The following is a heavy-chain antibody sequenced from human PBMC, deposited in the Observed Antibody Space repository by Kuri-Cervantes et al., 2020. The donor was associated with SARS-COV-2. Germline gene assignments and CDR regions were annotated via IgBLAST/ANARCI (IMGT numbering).Heavy chain of an antibody. Sequence: GESLKISCAASGFTFSSYAMSWVRQAPGKGLEWVSAISGSGGSTYYADSVKGRFTISRDNPKNTLYLQMNSLRAEDTAVYYCAKHYCSSTSCSYYFDYWGQGTLVTVSS. V-gene: IGHV3-23*01. D-gene: IGHD2-2*01. CDR3: AKHYCSSTSCSYYFDY. CDR1: GFTFSSYA. J-gene: IGHJ4*02. CDR2: ISGSGGST.